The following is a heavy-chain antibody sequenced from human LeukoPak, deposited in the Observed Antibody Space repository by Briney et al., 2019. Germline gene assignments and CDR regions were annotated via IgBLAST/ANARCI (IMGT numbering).Heavy chain of an antibody. Sequence: ASVKVSCKASVYTFTSYGISWVRQAPGQGLEWMGWISAYNGNTNYAQKLQGRVTMTTDTSTSTAYMELRSLRSGDTAVYYCASLGSYEYNAFDIWGQGTMVTVSS. CDR2: ISAYNGNT. J-gene: IGHJ3*02. D-gene: IGHD6-6*01. CDR1: VYTFTSYG. CDR3: ASLGSYEYNAFDI. V-gene: IGHV1-18*01.